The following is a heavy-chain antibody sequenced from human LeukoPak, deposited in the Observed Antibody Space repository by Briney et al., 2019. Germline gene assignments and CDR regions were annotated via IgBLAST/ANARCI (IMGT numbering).Heavy chain of an antibody. CDR3: AKGGARWLQLYYFDY. J-gene: IGHJ4*02. D-gene: IGHD5-24*01. CDR1: GFTFDDYA. Sequence: GGSLTLSCAASGFTFDDYAMHWVRQAPGKGLEWVSLISGDGGSTYYADSVKGRFTISRDNSKNSLYLQMNSLRTEDTALYYCAKGGARWLQLYYFDYWGQGTLVTVSS. CDR2: ISGDGGST. V-gene: IGHV3-43*02.